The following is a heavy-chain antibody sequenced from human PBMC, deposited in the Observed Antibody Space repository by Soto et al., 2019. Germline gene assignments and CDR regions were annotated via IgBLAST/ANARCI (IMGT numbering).Heavy chain of an antibody. CDR3: AKDPLSSSSWSWFDP. V-gene: IGHV3-33*06. CDR2: IWYDGSNK. Sequence: HPGGSLRLSCAASGFTFSSYGMHWVRQAPGKGLEWVAVIWYDGSNKYYADSVKGRFTISRDNSKNTLYLQMNSLRAEDTAVYYCAKDPLSSSSWSWFDPWGQGTLVTSPQ. CDR1: GFTFSSYG. D-gene: IGHD6-13*01. J-gene: IGHJ5*02.